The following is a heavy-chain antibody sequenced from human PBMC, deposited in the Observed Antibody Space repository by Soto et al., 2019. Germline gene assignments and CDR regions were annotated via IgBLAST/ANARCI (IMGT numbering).Heavy chain of an antibody. J-gene: IGHJ4*02. D-gene: IGHD1-26*01. CDR1: GGSISSSSYY. CDR3: ARRVGSPAIDF. CDR2: IYYSGST. V-gene: IGHV4-39*01. Sequence: QLQLQESGPGLVKPSETLSLTCTVSGGSISSSSYYWGWIRQPPGKGLEWIGSIYYSGSTYYNPSLKSPVTISVGTSKDQLALKLSSVPAADTAVYCCARRVGSPAIDFWGQGTLVTVSS.